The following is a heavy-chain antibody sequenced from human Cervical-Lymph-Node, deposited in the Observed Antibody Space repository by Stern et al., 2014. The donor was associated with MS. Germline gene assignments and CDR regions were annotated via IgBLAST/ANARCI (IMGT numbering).Heavy chain of an antibody. J-gene: IGHJ4*02. CDR2: IRTKPHSYAT. CDR3: TSEPPDWTYYFDH. D-gene: IGHD1-7*01. V-gene: IGHV3-73*01. Sequence: EVQLVESGGGVVQPGGSLKLSCAASGITLSDSAVHWVRKASGKGLEWVGRIRTKPHSYATAYAASVKDRFTISRDDSKNMAYLQMNSLKTEDTAVYYCTSEPPDWTYYFDHWGQGTLVTVSS. CDR1: GITLSDSA.